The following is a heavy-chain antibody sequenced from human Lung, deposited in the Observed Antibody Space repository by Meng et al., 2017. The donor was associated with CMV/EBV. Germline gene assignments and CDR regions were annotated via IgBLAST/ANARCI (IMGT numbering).Heavy chain of an antibody. V-gene: IGHV1-2*02. Sequence: SXXVSRKTSRYTFTGFYIHWVRQAPGQGLEWMGGINPNSGGTEDAQKFQGRVTMTRDTSISTAYMERSRLRADDTAVYYCERESGEDAFDIWGQGTMVTVSS. D-gene: IGHD7-27*01. J-gene: IGHJ3*02. CDR2: INPNSGGT. CDR3: ERESGEDAFDI. CDR1: RYTFTGFY.